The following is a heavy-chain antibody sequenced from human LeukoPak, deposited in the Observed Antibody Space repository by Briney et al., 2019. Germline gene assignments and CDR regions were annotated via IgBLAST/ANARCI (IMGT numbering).Heavy chain of an antibody. CDR1: GGSISSYY. Sequence: SETLSLTCTVSGGSISSYYWSWIRQPPGKGLEWIGYIYYSGSTNYNPSLKSRVTISVDTSKNQFSLKLSSVTAADTAVYYCARVSYDFWSGYSAEIDYWGQGTLVTVSS. CDR2: IYYSGST. D-gene: IGHD3-3*01. V-gene: IGHV4-59*01. J-gene: IGHJ4*02. CDR3: ARVSYDFWSGYSAEIDY.